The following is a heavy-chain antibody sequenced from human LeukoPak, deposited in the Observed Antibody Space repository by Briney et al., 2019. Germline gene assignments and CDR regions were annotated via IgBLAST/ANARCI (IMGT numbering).Heavy chain of an antibody. V-gene: IGHV3-23*01. Sequence: GGSLRLSCAASGFTFSSYAMSWVRQAPGKGLEWVPAISGSGGSTYYADSVKGRFTISRDNSKNTLYLQMNSLRAEDTAVYYCAKGDYYDSSGIDYWGQGTLVTVSS. CDR1: GFTFSSYA. CDR3: AKGDYYDSSGIDY. D-gene: IGHD3-22*01. J-gene: IGHJ4*02. CDR2: ISGSGGST.